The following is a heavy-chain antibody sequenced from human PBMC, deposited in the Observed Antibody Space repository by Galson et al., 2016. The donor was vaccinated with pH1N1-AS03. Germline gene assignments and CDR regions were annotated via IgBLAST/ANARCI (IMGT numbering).Heavy chain of an antibody. Sequence: SLRLSCAASGFTFSSYAMYWVRQAPGKGLEWVSAIAGGGVTTYYADSVKGRFTISRDNSKNTLYLRINSLRAEDTAIYYCAKLSLGYCSYWGQGTLVTVSS. CDR3: AKLSLGYCSY. V-gene: IGHV3-23*01. CDR1: GFTFSSYA. J-gene: IGHJ4*02. CDR2: IAGGGVTT. D-gene: IGHD2-15*01.